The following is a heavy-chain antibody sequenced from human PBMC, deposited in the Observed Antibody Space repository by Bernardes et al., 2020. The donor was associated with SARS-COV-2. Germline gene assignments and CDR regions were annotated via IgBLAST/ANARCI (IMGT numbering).Heavy chain of an antibody. CDR3: ANGIGDYVPYYYGMAV. Sequence: SLLLSCAASGFTFRTSGMHWVRQAPGPGLEWVADISYDGSNTHYADSVKGRFTISRDNSKNTLYLQMNSLRVEDTAVYYCANGIGDYVPYYYGMAVWGEGTAVIASS. J-gene: IGHJ6*04. D-gene: IGHD3-16*01. CDR2: ISYDGSNT. V-gene: IGHV3-30*18. CDR1: GFTFRTSG.